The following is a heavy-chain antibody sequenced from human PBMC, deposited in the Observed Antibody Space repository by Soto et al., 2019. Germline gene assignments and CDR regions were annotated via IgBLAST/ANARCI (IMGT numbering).Heavy chain of an antibody. V-gene: IGHV3-30*03. Sequence: QVQLVESGGGEVQPGTSLRLSCIASGFIFSNNGMHWVRQAPGKGLEWVALVSHDGRKTFYADSVKGRLTIYRDNSKNTVYLHMNNLRPEDTAVYRCASDRRQGASGATVYGMDVWGQGTTVTVSS. J-gene: IGHJ6*02. D-gene: IGHD7-27*01. CDR1: GFIFSNNG. CDR3: ASDRRQGASGATVYGMDV. CDR2: VSHDGRKT.